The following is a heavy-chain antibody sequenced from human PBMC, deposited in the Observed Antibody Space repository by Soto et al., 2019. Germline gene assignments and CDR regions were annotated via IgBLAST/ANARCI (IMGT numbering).Heavy chain of an antibody. Sequence: QVQLVESGGGLVKPGGSLRLSCAASGFTFSDYYMSWIRQAPWKGLEWVAYISTTGSTIYYPDSVKGRFTISRDNAKKSRYLHMNSLRAEDTAVYYGARAGCSGRSYWDFDPWFRGTLVTVS. CDR1: GFTFSDYY. CDR2: ISTTGSTI. D-gene: IGHD3-10*02. CDR3: ARAGCSGRSYWDFDP. J-gene: IGHJ2*01. V-gene: IGHV3-11*01.